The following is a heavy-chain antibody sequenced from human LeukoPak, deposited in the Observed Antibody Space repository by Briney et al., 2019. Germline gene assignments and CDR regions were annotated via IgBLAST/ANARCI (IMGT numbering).Heavy chain of an antibody. V-gene: IGHV1-69*06. J-gene: IGHJ4*02. CDR1: GGTFSSYA. Sequence: ASVKVSCKASGGTFSSYAISWVRQAPGQGLEWMGGIIPIFGTANYAQKFQGRVTITADKSTSTAYMELSSLRSDDTAVYYCARVRDVPADFGYWGQGTLVTVSS. CDR3: ARVRDVPADFGY. CDR2: IIPIFGTA. D-gene: IGHD5-24*01.